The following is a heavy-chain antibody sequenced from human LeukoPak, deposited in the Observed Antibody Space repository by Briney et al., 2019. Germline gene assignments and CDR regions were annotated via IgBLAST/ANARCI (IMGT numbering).Heavy chain of an antibody. D-gene: IGHD6-19*01. CDR1: GDSVSSNSAA. CDR2: TYYRSKWYN. J-gene: IGHJ6*03. CDR3: ARGYSSGWYDDYYYYMDV. Sequence: SQTLSLTCAISGDSVSSNSAAWNWIRQSPSRGLEWLGRTYYRSKWYNDYAVSVKSRITINPDTSKNQFSLQLNSVTPEDTAVYYCARGYSSGWYDDYYYYMDVWGKGTTVTVSS. V-gene: IGHV6-1*01.